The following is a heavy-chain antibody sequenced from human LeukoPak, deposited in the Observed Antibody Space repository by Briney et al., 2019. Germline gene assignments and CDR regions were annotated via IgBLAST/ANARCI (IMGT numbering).Heavy chain of an antibody. V-gene: IGHV4-34*01. CDR1: GGSFSGYY. CDR3: ARKARPRSFDY. D-gene: IGHD6-6*01. Sequence: SETLSLTCAVYGGSFSGYYWSWIRQPSGKGLEWIGEINHSGSTNYNPSLKSRVTISVDTSKNQFSLKLSSVTAADTAVYYCARKARPRSFDYWGQGTLVTVSS. CDR2: INHSGST. J-gene: IGHJ4*02.